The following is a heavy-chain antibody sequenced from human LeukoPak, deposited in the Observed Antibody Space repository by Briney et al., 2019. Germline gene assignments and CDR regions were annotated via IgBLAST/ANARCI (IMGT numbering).Heavy chain of an antibody. CDR3: ARQTRTRRTAPSYFDY. CDR2: IYPGDSDT. CDR1: GYSFTTYW. J-gene: IGHJ4*02. V-gene: IGHV5-51*01. D-gene: IGHD2-21*02. Sequence: GESLKISCKGSGYSFTTYWIGWVRQMPGKGLEWMGIIYPGDSDTRYSPSFQGQVTISADKSISTAYLQWSSLKASDTAMYYCARQTRTRRTAPSYFDYWGQGTLVTVSS.